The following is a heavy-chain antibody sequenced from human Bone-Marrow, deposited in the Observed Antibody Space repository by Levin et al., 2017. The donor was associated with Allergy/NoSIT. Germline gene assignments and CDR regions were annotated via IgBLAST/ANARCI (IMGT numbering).Heavy chain of an antibody. D-gene: IGHD6-13*01. Sequence: GESLKISCAGSGFTFNNYAMHWVRQAPGKGLEWVAVTSYDGNNHYYAGSVKGRFTISRDNSKNTLFLQMNSLRAEDTAVYYCTRARQQLVIGLGDFDYGGQGTLVTVSS. CDR3: TRARQQLVIGLGDFDY. CDR2: TSYDGNNH. J-gene: IGHJ4*02. CDR1: GFTFNNYA. V-gene: IGHV3-30-3*01.